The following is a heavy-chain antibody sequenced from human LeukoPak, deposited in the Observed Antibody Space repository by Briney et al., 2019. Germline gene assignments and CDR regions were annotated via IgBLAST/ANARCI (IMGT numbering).Heavy chain of an antibody. V-gene: IGHV3-21*01. Sequence: PGGSLRLSCAASGFTFSSYSMNWVRQAPGKGLEWVSSISSSSSYIYYADSVKGRFTISRDNAKNSLYLQMNSRRAEDTAVYYCARRGGTNSRYDILTGYYRYYFDYWGQGTLVTVSS. D-gene: IGHD3-9*01. CDR2: ISSSSSYI. CDR3: ARRGGTNSRYDILTGYYRYYFDY. J-gene: IGHJ4*02. CDR1: GFTFSSYS.